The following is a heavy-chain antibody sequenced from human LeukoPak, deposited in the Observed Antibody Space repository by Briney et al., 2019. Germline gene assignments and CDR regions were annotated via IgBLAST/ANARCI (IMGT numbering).Heavy chain of an antibody. D-gene: IGHD6-6*01. CDR3: ARTSSSEFDY. CDR1: GDSISSGRYY. Sequence: SETLSLTCTVSGDSISSGRYYWSWVRQPAGKELEWIGRIYTSGKTDYNPYTPSLNSRVTVSLDTSKNQLSLFLTSVTAADTAVYYCARTSSSEFDYWGQGTLVTVSS. J-gene: IGHJ4*02. V-gene: IGHV4-61*02. CDR2: IYTSGKT.